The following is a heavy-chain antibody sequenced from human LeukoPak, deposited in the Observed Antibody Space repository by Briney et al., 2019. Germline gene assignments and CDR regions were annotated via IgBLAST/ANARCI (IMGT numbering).Heavy chain of an antibody. V-gene: IGHV3-23*01. CDR2: IGAGGTFT. D-gene: IGHD4-11*01. CDR3: AKDLDYTTYWYYFDY. Sequence: TGGSLRLSCTASGFTFSSYAMNWVRQAPGKGLEWVSVIGAGGTFTYYGDSVKGRFTIFRDNSRNTLYLQMNSLRADDTSVYYCAKDLDYTTYWYYFDYWGQGTLVTVSS. J-gene: IGHJ4*02. CDR1: GFTFSSYA.